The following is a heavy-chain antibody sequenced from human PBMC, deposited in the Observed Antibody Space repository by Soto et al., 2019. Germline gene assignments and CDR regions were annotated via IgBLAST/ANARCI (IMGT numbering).Heavy chain of an antibody. CDR2: IIPIFGTA. D-gene: IGHD3-16*01. V-gene: IGHV1-69*01. CDR3: ARDRDGSEGLGGCRPNPLGAFDI. CDR1: GGTFSSYA. Sequence: QVQLVQSGAEVKKPGSSVKVSCKASGGTFSSYAISWVRQAPGQGLEWMGGIIPIFGTANYAQKFQGRVTITADESTSTAYMELSSLRSGGAAVYYCARDRDGSEGLGGCRPNPLGAFDIWGQGTMVTVSS. J-gene: IGHJ3*02.